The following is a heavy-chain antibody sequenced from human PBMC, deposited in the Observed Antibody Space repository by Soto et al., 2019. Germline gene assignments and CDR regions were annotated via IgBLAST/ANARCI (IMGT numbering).Heavy chain of an antibody. CDR2: ISSSGSTI. CDR1: GFTFSDYY. D-gene: IGHD3-9*01. Sequence: PGGSLRLSCAASGFTFSDYYMSWIRQAPGKGLEWVSHISSSGSTIYYADSVKGRFTISRDNAKNSLYLQMNSLRAEDTAVYYCARRYYDILTGYSNFDYWGQGTMVTVSS. CDR3: ARRYYDILTGYSNFDY. V-gene: IGHV3-11*01. J-gene: IGHJ4*02.